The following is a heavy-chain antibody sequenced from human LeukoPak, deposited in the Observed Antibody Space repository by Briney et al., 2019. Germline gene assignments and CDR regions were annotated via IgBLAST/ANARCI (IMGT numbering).Heavy chain of an antibody. J-gene: IGHJ4*02. D-gene: IGHD6-13*01. Sequence: PGGSLRLSCAASGLTFDDYGMSWVRQAPGKGLEWVSGINWNGGSTGYADSVKGRFTISRDNAKNSLYLQMNSLRAEDTALYYCARGGPAARYFDYWGQGTLVTVSS. CDR2: INWNGGST. V-gene: IGHV3-20*04. CDR1: GLTFDDYG. CDR3: ARGGPAARYFDY.